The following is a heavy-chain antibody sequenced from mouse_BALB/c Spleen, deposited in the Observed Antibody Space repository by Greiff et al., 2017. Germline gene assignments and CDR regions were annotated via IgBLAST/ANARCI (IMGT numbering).Heavy chain of an antibody. CDR2: ISSGGSYT. V-gene: IGHV5-9-3*01. J-gene: IGHJ2*01. CDR3: ARRGMISYYFDY. Sequence: DVKLVESGGGLVKPGGSLKLSCAASGFTFSSYAMSWVRQTPEKRLEWVATISSGGSYTYYPDSVKGRFTISRDNAKNTLYLQMSSLRSEDTAMYYCARRGMISYYFDYWGQGTTLTVSS. CDR1: GFTFSSYA. D-gene: IGHD2-4*01.